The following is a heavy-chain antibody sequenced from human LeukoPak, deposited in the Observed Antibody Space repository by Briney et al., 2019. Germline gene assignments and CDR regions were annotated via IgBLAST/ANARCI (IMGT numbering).Heavy chain of an antibody. J-gene: IGHJ4*02. V-gene: IGHV3-21*01. CDR2: ISSSSSYM. CDR3: ARDLAQSRSVGASEKVDY. CDR1: GFTFSTYS. Sequence: GGSLRLSCAASGFTFSTYSMNWVRQAPGKGLEWVSSISSSSSYMFYADSVKGRFTISRDNAKNSLYLQMDSLRAEDTAVYYCARDLAQSRSVGASEKVDYWGQGTLVTVSS. D-gene: IGHD1-26*01.